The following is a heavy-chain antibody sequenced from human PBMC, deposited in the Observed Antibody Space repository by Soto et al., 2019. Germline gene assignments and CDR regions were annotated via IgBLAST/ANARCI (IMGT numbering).Heavy chain of an antibody. CDR3: ARGRDGYNFLLETT. D-gene: IGHD5-12*01. Sequence: GGSLRLSCAASGFTISRNYMSWVRQAPGKGLEWVSVIYSAGNIYYADSVKGRFSISRDNPKNTVYLQMNSLRVEDTAVYYCARGRDGYNFLLETTWGQGTMVTVFS. CDR1: GFTISRNY. V-gene: IGHV3-53*01. J-gene: IGHJ4*02. CDR2: IYSAGNI.